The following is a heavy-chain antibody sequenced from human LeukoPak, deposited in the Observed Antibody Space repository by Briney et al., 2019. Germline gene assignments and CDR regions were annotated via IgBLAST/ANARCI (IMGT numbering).Heavy chain of an antibody. CDR2: INSYGSST. CDR3: ARDWTFDY. D-gene: IGHD3/OR15-3a*01. CDR1: GFTFSSYW. J-gene: IGHJ4*02. Sequence: GGSLRLSCAASGFTFSSYWMHWVRQAPGEGLVWVSRINSYGSSTSYADSVKGRFTISRDNAKNTLYLQMNSLRAEDTAVYYCARDWTFDYRGQGTLVTVSS. V-gene: IGHV3-74*01.